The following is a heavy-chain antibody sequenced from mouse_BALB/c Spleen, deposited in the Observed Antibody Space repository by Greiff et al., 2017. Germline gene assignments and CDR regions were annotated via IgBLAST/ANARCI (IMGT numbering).Heavy chain of an antibody. CDR3: ARQGYYYGSSYWYFDV. CDR1: GYTFTSYT. V-gene: IGHV1-4*01. CDR2: INPSSGYT. D-gene: IGHD1-1*01. J-gene: IGHJ1*01. Sequence: VQLQQSGAELARPGASVKMSCKASGYTFTSYTMHWVKQRPGQGLEWIGYINPSSGYTNYNQKFKDKVTLTADKSSSTAYMQLSSLTSEDSAVYYCARQGYYYGSSYWYFDVWGAGTTVTVSS.